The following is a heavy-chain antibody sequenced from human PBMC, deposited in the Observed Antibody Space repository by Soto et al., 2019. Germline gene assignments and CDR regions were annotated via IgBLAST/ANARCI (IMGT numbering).Heavy chain of an antibody. J-gene: IGHJ3*02. CDR1: GFTFSSYG. CDR2: IWYDGSNK. CDR3: ASERSYCSSTSCSNAFDI. Sequence: QVQLVESGGGVVQPGRSLRLSCAASGFTFSSYGMHWVRQAPGKGLEWVAVIWYDGSNKYYADSVKGRFTISRDNSKNTXXLQMNSLRAEDTAVYYCASERSYCSSTSCSNAFDIWGQGTMVTVSS. D-gene: IGHD2-2*01. V-gene: IGHV3-33*01.